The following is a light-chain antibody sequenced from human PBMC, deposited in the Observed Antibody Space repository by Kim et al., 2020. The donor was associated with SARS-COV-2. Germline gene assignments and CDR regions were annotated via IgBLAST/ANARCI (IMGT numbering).Light chain of an antibody. CDR3: QAWDSSTVV. CDR1: KLGDKY. J-gene: IGLJ2*01. Sequence: VSPGKKASITGSGDKLGDKYACWYQQKPGQSPVLVIYQDSKRPSGIPERFSGSNSGNTATLTISGTQAMDEADYYCQAWDSSTVVFGGGTQLTVL. V-gene: IGLV3-1*01. CDR2: QDS.